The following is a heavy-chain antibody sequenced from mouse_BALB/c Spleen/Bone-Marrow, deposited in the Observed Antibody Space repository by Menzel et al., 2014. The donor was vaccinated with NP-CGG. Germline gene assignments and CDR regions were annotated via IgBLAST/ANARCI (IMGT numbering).Heavy chain of an antibody. D-gene: IGHD2-4*01. J-gene: IGHJ4*01. V-gene: IGHV1-5*01. Sequence: EVQLQQSGTVLARPGAAVKMSCKASGYAFSNYWMHWIKQRPGQGLEWIGTIHPGNSDTTYNQKFKGKAKLTAVTSTSTAYMELSSLTSEDSAVYYCAREGGLRRGDYYVMDYWGQGTSVTVSS. CDR3: AREGGLRRGDYYVMDY. CDR2: IHPGNSDT. CDR1: GYAFSNYW.